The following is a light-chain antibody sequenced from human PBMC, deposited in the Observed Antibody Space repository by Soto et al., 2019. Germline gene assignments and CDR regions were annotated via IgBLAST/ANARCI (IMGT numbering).Light chain of an antibody. CDR1: QSVSSSY. CDR2: GAS. Sequence: EIVMTQSPATLSLSPGERATLSCRASQSVSSSYLAWYQQKPGQAPRLLIHGASTRATGIPARFSGSGSGTEFTLTISSLQSEDFAVYYCQQYNNWPPWTFGQGTKVDIK. V-gene: IGKV3-15*01. J-gene: IGKJ1*01. CDR3: QQYNNWPPWT.